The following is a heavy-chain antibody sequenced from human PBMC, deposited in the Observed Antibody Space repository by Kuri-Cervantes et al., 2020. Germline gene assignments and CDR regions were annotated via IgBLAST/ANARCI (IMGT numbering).Heavy chain of an antibody. CDR3: AKDNRYYYDSSGPLDY. V-gene: IGHV3-9*01. D-gene: IGHD3-22*01. Sequence: SLRLSCAASGFTFDDYAMHWVRQAPGKGLEWVSGISWNSGSIGYADSVKGRFTISRDNAKNSLYLQMNSLRAEDTALYYCAKDNRYYYDSSGPLDYWGQGTLVTVSS. CDR2: ISWNSGSI. CDR1: GFTFDDYA. J-gene: IGHJ4*02.